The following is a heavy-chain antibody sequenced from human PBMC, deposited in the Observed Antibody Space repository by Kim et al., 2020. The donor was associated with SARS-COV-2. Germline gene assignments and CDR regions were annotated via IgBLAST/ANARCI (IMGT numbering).Heavy chain of an antibody. CDR3: ARVWYSSGWYLIDY. V-gene: IGHV1-2*06. Sequence: ASVKVSCKASGYTFTGYYMHWVRQAPGQGLEWMGRINPNSGGTNYAQKFQGRVTMTRDTSISTAYMELSRLRSDDTAVYYCARVWYSSGWYLIDYWGQGTLVTVSS. CDR2: INPNSGGT. D-gene: IGHD6-19*01. CDR1: GYTFTGYY. J-gene: IGHJ4*02.